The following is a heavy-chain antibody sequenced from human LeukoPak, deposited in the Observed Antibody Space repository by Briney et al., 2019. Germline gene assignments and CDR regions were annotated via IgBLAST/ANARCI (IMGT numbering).Heavy chain of an antibody. D-gene: IGHD4-17*01. CDR1: GFTFSSDA. Sequence: GGSLRLSCAASGFTFSSDAMSWVRQAPGKGLEWVSAISGSGGSTYYADSVKGRFTISRDNSKNTLYLQMNSLRAEDTAVYYCAVYGDYVRYFDYWGQGTLVTVSS. V-gene: IGHV3-23*01. CDR2: ISGSGGST. CDR3: AVYGDYVRYFDY. J-gene: IGHJ4*02.